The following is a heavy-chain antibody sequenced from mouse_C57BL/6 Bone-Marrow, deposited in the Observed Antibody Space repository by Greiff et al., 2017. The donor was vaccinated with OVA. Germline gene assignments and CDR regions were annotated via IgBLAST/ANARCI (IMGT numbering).Heavy chain of an antibody. V-gene: IGHV1-19*01. CDR3: ARRGLTTVVRWYFDV. D-gene: IGHD1-1*01. CDR1: GYTFTDYY. CDR2: INPYNGGT. Sequence: EVQLQQSGPVLVKPGASVKMSCKASGYTFTDYYMNWVKQSHGKSLEWIGVINPYNGGTSYNQKFKGKATLTVDKSSSTAYMELNSLTSEDSAVYYCARRGLTTVVRWYFDVWGTGTTVTVSS. J-gene: IGHJ1*03.